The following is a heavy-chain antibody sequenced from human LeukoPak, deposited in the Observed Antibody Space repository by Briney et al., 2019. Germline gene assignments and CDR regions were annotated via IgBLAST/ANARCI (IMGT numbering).Heavy chain of an antibody. CDR2: IIPIFGTA. V-gene: IGHV1-69*06. CDR1: GYTFTSYD. J-gene: IGHJ4*02. CDR3: ARDQVHPSFDY. Sequence: ASVKVSCKASGYTFTSYDISWVRQAPGQGLEWMGRIIPIFGTANYAQKFQGRVTITADKSTSTAYMELSSLRSEDTAVYYCARDQVHPSFDYWGQGTLVTVSS.